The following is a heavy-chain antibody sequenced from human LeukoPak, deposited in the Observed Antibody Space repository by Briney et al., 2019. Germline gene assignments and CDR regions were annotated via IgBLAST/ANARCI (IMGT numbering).Heavy chain of an antibody. V-gene: IGHV3-30*18. CDR3: AKDSDSSGYYYGGYYFDY. CDR1: GFTFSSHG. J-gene: IGHJ4*02. Sequence: QAGGSLRLSCAASGFTFSSHGMHWVRQAPGKGLEWVAVISYDGSNKYYADSVKGRFTISRDNSKNTLYLQMNSLRAEDTAVYYCAKDSDSSGYYYGGYYFDYWGQGTLVTVSS. D-gene: IGHD3-22*01. CDR2: ISYDGSNK.